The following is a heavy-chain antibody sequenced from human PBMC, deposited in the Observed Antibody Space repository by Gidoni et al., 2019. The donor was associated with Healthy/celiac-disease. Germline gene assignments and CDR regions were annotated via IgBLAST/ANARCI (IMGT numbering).Heavy chain of an antibody. D-gene: IGHD3-10*01. CDR3: ARAGGSGTYFDY. J-gene: IGHJ4*02. Sequence: GLEWVAVISYDGSNKFYADSVKGRFTISRDNSNNMLYMQMNRLRTEDTAVYFCARAGGSGTYFDYWGQGALVTVSS. CDR2: ISYDGSNK. V-gene: IGHV3-30-3*01.